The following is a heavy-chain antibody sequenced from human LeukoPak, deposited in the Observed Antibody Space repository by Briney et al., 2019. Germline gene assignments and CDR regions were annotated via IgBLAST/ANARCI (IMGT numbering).Heavy chain of an antibody. V-gene: IGHV3-7*01. CDR1: GFTFSSYW. D-gene: IGHD3-22*01. J-gene: IGHJ6*03. CDR3: AREGAYRVVTTYYYYMDV. Sequence: GGSLRLSCAASGFTFSSYWMSWVRQAPGKGLEWVANIKQDGSEKCYVDSVKGRFTISRDNAKNSLSLQMNSPRAEDTAVYYCAREGAYRVVTTYYYYMDVWGKGTTVTVSS. CDR2: IKQDGSEK.